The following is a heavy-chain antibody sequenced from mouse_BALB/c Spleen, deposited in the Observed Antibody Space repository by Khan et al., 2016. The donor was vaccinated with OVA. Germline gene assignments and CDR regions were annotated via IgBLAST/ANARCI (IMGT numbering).Heavy chain of an antibody. Sequence: VQLQQSGAELVRPGVSVKISCKGSGYTFTDFTIHWVKQSHAKSLEWIGVVSSYYGDATYNQKFKDKATMTVDKSSSTAYMELARLTSEASAIYDCARGGGGDRFAYWGQGTLVTVSA. CDR3: ARGGGGDRFAY. V-gene: IGHV1S137*01. CDR1: GYTFTDFT. CDR2: VSSYYGDA. J-gene: IGHJ3*01.